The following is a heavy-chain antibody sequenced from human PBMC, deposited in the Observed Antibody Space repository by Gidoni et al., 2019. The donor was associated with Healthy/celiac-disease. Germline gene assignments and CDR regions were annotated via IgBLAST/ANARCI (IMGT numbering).Heavy chain of an antibody. J-gene: IGHJ6*02. D-gene: IGHD2-2*01. V-gene: IGHV3-23*01. Sequence: EVQLLESGGGLVQPGGSLRLSCAASGFTFSSYAMSWVRQAPGKGLELVSAISGNGGSTYYADSVKGRFTISRDNSKNTLYLQMNSLRAEDTAVYYCAKGGLGYCSSTSCYSSVYYYGMDVWGQGTTVTVSS. CDR3: AKGGLGYCSSTSCYSSVYYYGMDV. CDR2: ISGNGGST. CDR1: GFTFSSYA.